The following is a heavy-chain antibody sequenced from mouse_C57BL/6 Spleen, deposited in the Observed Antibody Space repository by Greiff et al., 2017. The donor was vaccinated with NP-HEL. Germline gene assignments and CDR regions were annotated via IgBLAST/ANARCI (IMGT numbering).Heavy chain of an antibody. CDR1: GFTFSSYA. Sequence: EVHLVESGGGLVKPGGSLKLSCAASGFTFSSYAMSWVRQTPEKRLEWVATISDGGSYTYYPDNVKGRFTISRDNAKNNLYLQMSHLKSEDTAMYYCAREDYGMDYWGQGTSVTVSS. D-gene: IGHD1-1*01. J-gene: IGHJ4*01. CDR3: AREDYGMDY. CDR2: ISDGGSYT. V-gene: IGHV5-4*01.